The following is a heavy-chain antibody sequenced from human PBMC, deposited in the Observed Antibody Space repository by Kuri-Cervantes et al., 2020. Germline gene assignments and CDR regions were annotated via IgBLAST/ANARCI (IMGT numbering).Heavy chain of an antibody. CDR2: ISYDGSNK. J-gene: IGHJ5*02. D-gene: IGHD6-19*01. CDR3: ARGLRIAVAGAFGP. CDR1: GFTFSSYA. Sequence: GGSLRLSCAASGFTFSSYAMHWVRQAPGKGLEWVAVISYDGSNKYYADSVKGRFTISRDNSKNTLYLQMNSLRSEDTAVYYCARGLRIAVAGAFGPWGQGTLVTVSS. V-gene: IGHV3-30-3*01.